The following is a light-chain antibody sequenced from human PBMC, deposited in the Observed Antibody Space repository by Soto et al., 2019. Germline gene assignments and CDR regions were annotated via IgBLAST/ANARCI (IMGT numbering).Light chain of an antibody. V-gene: IGLV4-60*03. CDR3: ETWATNTLV. CDR2: LEGSGSY. Sequence: QLVLTQSSSASASLGSSVKLTCTLSRGHSSYIIAWHQQQPGKAPRYLMKLEGSGSYNKGSGVPDRFSGSSSGAVCYLTISNLQSDDEADYCCETWATNTLVFGGRTQLTVL. CDR1: RGHSSYI. J-gene: IGLJ3*02.